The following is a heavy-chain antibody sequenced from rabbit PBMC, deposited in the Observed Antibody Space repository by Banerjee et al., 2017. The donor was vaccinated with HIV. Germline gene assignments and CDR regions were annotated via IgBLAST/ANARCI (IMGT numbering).Heavy chain of an antibody. CDR1: GFDFSSYY. D-gene: IGHD4-1*01. CDR2: IDPVFGST. Sequence: QLKESGGGLVQPGGSLKLSCKASGFDFSSYYMSWVRQAPGKGLEWIGYIDPVFGSTYYASWVNGRFTISSHNAQNTLYLQLNSLTAADTATYFCARDHYSSGWWVAFNLWGPGTLVTVS. V-gene: IGHV1S7*01. J-gene: IGHJ4*01. CDR3: ARDHYSSGWWVAFNL.